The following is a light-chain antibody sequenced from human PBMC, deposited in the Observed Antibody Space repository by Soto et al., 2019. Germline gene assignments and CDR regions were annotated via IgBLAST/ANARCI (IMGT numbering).Light chain of an antibody. Sequence: DIQMTQSPSTLSASVGDTVTITCRAMEGIDNWLAWYQQKPGKAPKLLIFAASTLVRGVPSRFSGRGSGTEFTLTISSLQADDYATFYCQQYHTDWTFGQGTKVDIK. CDR2: AAS. J-gene: IGKJ1*01. CDR3: QQYHTDWT. CDR1: EGIDNW. V-gene: IGKV1-5*01.